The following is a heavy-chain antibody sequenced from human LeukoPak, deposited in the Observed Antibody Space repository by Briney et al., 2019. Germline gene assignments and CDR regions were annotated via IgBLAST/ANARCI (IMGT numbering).Heavy chain of an antibody. J-gene: IGHJ6*02. CDR2: IYSGGTT. CDR3: ARNPDRNYYYYYGMDV. V-gene: IGHV3-66*01. D-gene: IGHD3-22*01. CDR1: GFSVSKNY. Sequence: GGSLRLSCAASGFSVSKNYLTWVRQAPGKGLEWVSVIYSGGTTYYADSVKGRFTISRDNSQNTLYLQMDSLRAEDTAVYYCARNPDRNYYYYYGMDVWGQGTTATVSS.